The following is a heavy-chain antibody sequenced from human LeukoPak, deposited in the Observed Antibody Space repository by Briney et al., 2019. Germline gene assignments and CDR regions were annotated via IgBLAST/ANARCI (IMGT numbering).Heavy chain of an antibody. CDR2: IKSKTEGGTT. Sequence: GGSVRVSCAASGFTFSNAWMSWVRQAPGKGLEWVGWIKSKTEGGTTDYAVPVRGRFTISRDDSKNTLYLHMNSLKPEDTAVYYCTTDGGPDCGGDSPDFDYWGQGTLVTVSS. CDR3: TTDGGPDCGGDSPDFDY. V-gene: IGHV3-15*01. CDR1: GFTFSNAW. D-gene: IGHD2-21*02. J-gene: IGHJ4*02.